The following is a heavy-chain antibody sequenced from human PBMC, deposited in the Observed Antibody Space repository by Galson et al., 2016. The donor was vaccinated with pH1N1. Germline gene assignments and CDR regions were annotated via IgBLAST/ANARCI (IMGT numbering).Heavy chain of an antibody. CDR1: GFIFKNFW. Sequence: CAASGFIFKNFWMTWVRQAPGKGLEWVANIKEDGREKYYVDSVKGRFTISRDNTKNSLYLEMSSLRAEDTALYYCANFYGFYSESWGQGTLVTVSS. CDR3: ANFYGFYSES. CDR2: IKEDGREK. V-gene: IGHV3-7*02. D-gene: IGHD4-17*01. J-gene: IGHJ4*02.